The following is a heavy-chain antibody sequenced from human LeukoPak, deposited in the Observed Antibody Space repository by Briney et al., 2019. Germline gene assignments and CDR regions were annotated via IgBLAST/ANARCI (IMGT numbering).Heavy chain of an antibody. CDR3: ARVVRYFDDYYYMDV. V-gene: IGHV1-69*13. J-gene: IGHJ6*03. D-gene: IGHD3-9*01. CDR2: IIPIFGTA. Sequence: ASVKVSCKASGGTFSSYAISWVRQAPGQGLEWMGGIIPIFGTANYAQKFQGRVTITADESTSIAYMELSSLRSEDTAVYYCARVVRYFDDYYYMDVWGKGTTVTVSS. CDR1: GGTFSSYA.